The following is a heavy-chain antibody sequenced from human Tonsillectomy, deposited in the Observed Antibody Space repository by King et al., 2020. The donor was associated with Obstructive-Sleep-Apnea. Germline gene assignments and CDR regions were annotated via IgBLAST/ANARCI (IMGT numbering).Heavy chain of an antibody. CDR2: ISTYNGDT. D-gene: IGHD4-17*01. J-gene: IGHJ6*02. CDR3: ARAFCITVTTDSPPVNYFCGMDV. Sequence: VQLVQSGAEVKKPGASLKVSCKASGYTFTDYGITWVRQAPGQGLEWMGWISTYNGDTTYAQKFEGRVTMTTDTSTNTAYMELRSLRSDDTAVYYCARAFCITVTTDSPPVNYFCGMDVWGQGTTLAVSS. V-gene: IGHV1-18*04. CDR1: GYTFTDYG.